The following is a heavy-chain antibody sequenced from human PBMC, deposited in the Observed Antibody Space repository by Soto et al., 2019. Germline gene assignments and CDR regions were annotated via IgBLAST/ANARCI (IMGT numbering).Heavy chain of an antibody. CDR3: ARGDSTDCSNSVCSFFYNHDMDV. CDR2: INPKSGGT. V-gene: IGHV1-2*04. Sequence: ASVKVSCKASGYSFTDYHIHWVRQAPGQGLEWLGRINPKSGGTSTAQKFQGWVTMTTDTSISTASMELTRLTSDDTAIYYCARGDSTDCSNSVCSFFYNHDMDVWAQGTTVTVSS. J-gene: IGHJ6*02. D-gene: IGHD2-8*01. CDR1: GYSFTDYH.